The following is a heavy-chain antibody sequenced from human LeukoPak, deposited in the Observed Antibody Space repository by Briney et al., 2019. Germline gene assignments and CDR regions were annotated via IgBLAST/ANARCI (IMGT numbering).Heavy chain of an antibody. J-gene: IGHJ4*02. CDR2: INHSGST. CDR3: ARCKRGVNGVCPKGLDY. D-gene: IGHD2-8*01. V-gene: IGHV4-34*01. CDR1: GGSFSSYY. Sequence: SETLSLTCAVYGGSFSSYYWSWIRQPPGKGREWIGEINHSGSTNYNPSLKSRVTISVDTSKNQFSLKLSSVTAADTAVYYCARCKRGVNGVCPKGLDYWGQGTLVTVSS.